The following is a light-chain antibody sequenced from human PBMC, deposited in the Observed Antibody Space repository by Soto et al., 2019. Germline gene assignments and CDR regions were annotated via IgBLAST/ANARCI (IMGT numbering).Light chain of an antibody. CDR1: QSVSSTY. CDR3: QHYDSTPWS. Sequence: EVVLTQSPGTLSLSPGERATLSCRASQSVSSTYLAWYQQRPGQAPRLLIYGASTRATDIPYRISGSGSGTDXTXTXXXXXXEDXAMYYCQHYDSTPWSFGQGTKVEIK. V-gene: IGKV3-20*01. J-gene: IGKJ1*01. CDR2: GAS.